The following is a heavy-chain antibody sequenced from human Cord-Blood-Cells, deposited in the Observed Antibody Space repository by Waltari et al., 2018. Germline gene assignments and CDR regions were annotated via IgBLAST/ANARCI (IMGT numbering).Heavy chain of an antibody. J-gene: IGHJ4*02. CDR2: ISAYNGNT. CDR1: GHTFTSYG. CDR3: ARDLYCSSTSCYFDY. V-gene: IGHV1-18*04. Sequence: QVQLVQSGAEVKKPGVSVKVSCKASGHTFTSYGISWVRQAPGQGLEWMGWISAYNGNTNYAQKLQGRVTMTTDTSTSTAYMELRSLRSDDTAVYYCARDLYCSSTSCYFDYWGQGTLVTVSS. D-gene: IGHD2-2*01.